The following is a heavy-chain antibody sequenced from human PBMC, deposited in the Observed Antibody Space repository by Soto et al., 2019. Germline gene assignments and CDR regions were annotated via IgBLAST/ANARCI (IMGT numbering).Heavy chain of an antibody. D-gene: IGHD6-19*01. Sequence: QVQLEQSGAEVKKPGASMKVSCQASGYTFTSYYIHWVRQAPGQGLEWMGVSHVGPDTTMYAQKFQGRVNMTRDTSTSTVYMELSSLISEDTAVYFCARESSGTQYFDYWGQGTLVTVSS. CDR2: SHVGPDTT. J-gene: IGHJ4*02. CDR3: ARESSGTQYFDY. CDR1: GYTFTSYY. V-gene: IGHV1-46*01.